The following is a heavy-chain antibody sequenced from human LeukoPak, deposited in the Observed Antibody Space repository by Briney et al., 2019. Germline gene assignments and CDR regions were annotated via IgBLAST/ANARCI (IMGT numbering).Heavy chain of an antibody. Sequence: GESLKISCKGSGYSFTSCWIGWVRQMLGKGLEWMGIIYPGNSDTRYSPSFQGQVTISADKSISTAYLQWSTLKASDTAVYYCAREQLVSGMDYYYGMDVWGQGTTVTVSS. V-gene: IGHV5-51*01. J-gene: IGHJ6*02. CDR1: GYSFTSCW. D-gene: IGHD6-13*01. CDR2: IYPGNSDT. CDR3: AREQLVSGMDYYYGMDV.